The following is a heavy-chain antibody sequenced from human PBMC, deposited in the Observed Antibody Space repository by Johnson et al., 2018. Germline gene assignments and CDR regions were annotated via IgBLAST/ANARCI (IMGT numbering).Heavy chain of an antibody. CDR3: PTVPTASPDCIGAGCSLLSDMDV. J-gene: IGHJ6*02. CDR2: IGSDTNK. CDR1: GFNFNSYA. V-gene: IGHV3-21*04. D-gene: IGHD2-15*01. Sequence: VQLVESGGGLVNPGGFLRLSCAASGFNFNSYAMNWVRQAPGKGLEWVSSIGSDTNKFHADSSKGRFTILKDNAKNSLYLQMNILKTEDTAVYYCPTVPTASPDCIGAGCSLLSDMDVWGQGATVTVSS.